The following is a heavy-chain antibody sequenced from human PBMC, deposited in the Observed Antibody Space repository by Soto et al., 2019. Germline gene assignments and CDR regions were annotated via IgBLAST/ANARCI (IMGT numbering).Heavy chain of an antibody. CDR1: GGSISSYY. CDR2: IYYSGST. Sequence: SETLSLTCTVSGGSISSYYWSWIRQPPGKGLEWIGYIYYSGSTNYNPSLKSRVTISVDTSKNQFSLKLSSVTAADTAVYYCARDAGYYYASGSYRWFDPWGQGTLVTVS. CDR3: ARDAGYYYASGSYRWFDP. D-gene: IGHD3-10*01. J-gene: IGHJ5*02. V-gene: IGHV4-59*01.